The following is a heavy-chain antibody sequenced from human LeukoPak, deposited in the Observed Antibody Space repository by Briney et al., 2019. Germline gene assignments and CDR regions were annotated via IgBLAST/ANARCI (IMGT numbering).Heavy chain of an antibody. J-gene: IGHJ6*03. D-gene: IGHD6-6*01. V-gene: IGHV3-11*04. CDR1: GFTFSDYY. CDR2: ISSSGSTI. CDR3: AREQLVGWYYYYMDV. Sequence: GGSLRLSCAASGFTFSDYYMSWIRRAPGKGLEWVSYISSSGSTIYYADSVKGRFTISRDNAKNSLYLQMNSLRAEDTAVYYCAREQLVGWYYYYMDVWGKGTTVTVSS.